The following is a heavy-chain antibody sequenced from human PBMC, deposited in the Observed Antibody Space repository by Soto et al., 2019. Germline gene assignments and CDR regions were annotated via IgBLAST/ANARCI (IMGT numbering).Heavy chain of an antibody. CDR1: GYSFTSYW. Sequence: GESLKISCKGSGYSFTSYWIGWVRQMPGKGLEWMGIIYPGDSDTRYSPSFQGQVTISADKSISTAYLQWSSLKASDTAMYYCARHKFPSGYEHSGELSLSPTRWFDPWGQGTLVTVSS. J-gene: IGHJ5*02. CDR3: ARHKFPSGYEHSGELSLSPTRWFDP. D-gene: IGHD3-16*02. V-gene: IGHV5-51*01. CDR2: IYPGDSDT.